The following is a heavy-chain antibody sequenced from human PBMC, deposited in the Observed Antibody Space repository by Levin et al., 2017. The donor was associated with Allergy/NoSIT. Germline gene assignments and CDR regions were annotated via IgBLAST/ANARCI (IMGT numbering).Heavy chain of an antibody. J-gene: IGHJ3*02. CDR3: ARVNIAVAVTDDAFDI. D-gene: IGHD6-19*01. Sequence: GGSLRLSCAASGFTFSSYAMHWVRQAPGKGLEWVAVISYDGSNKYYADSVKGRFTISRDNSKNTLYLQMNSLRAEDTAVYYCARVNIAVAVTDDAFDIWGQGTMVTVSS. CDR1: GFTFSSYA. V-gene: IGHV3-30-3*01. CDR2: ISYDGSNK.